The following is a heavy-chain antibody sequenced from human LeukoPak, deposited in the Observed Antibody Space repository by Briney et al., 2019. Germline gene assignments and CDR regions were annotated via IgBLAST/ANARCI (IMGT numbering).Heavy chain of an antibody. CDR1: GGSFSSYY. Sequence: SETLSLTCAVYGGSFSSYYWSWIRQPPGKGLEWIGYIYYSGGTDYNPSLKSRVTISVDTSKNQFSLKLRSVTAADTAVYYCARHVTISGPYDASDIWGQGTMVTVSP. V-gene: IGHV4-59*08. CDR2: IYYSGGT. CDR3: ARHVTISGPYDASDI. D-gene: IGHD5-24*01. J-gene: IGHJ3*02.